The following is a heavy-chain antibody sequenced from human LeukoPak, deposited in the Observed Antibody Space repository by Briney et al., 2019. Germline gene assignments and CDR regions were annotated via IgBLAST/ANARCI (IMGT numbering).Heavy chain of an antibody. J-gene: IGHJ4*02. CDR1: GGSFSGYY. CDR2: INHSGST. D-gene: IGHD1-20*01. Sequence: SETLSLTCAVYGGSFSGYYWSWIRQPPAKGLEWIGEINHSGSTNYNPSLKSRVTISVATSKHQFSLQLGSVTAADTAVYYCARLGPDNSEVDYWGQGTLVTVSS. CDR3: ARLGPDNSEVDY. V-gene: IGHV4-34*01.